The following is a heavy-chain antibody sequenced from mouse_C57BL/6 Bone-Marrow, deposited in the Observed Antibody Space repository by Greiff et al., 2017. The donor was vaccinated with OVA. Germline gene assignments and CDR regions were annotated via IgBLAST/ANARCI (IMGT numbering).Heavy chain of an antibody. D-gene: IGHD4-1*01. CDR3: TREGPTWEGLAWFAY. CDR2: ISRGGDYI. J-gene: IGHJ3*01. V-gene: IGHV5-9-1*02. Sequence: EVQLMESGEGLVKPGGSLKLSCAASGFTFSSYAMSWVRQTPEKRLEWVAYISRGGDYIYYADTVKGRFTISRDNARNTLYLQMSSLKSEDTAMYYCTREGPTWEGLAWFAYWGQGTLVTVSA. CDR1: GFTFSSYA.